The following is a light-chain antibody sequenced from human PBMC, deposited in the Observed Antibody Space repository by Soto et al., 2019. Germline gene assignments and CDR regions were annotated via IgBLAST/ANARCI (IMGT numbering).Light chain of an antibody. J-gene: IGLJ3*02. Sequence: QSVLTQPPSASATPGQRVTISCSGSSSNIGSNYVYWYQQLPGTAPKLLIYRNNQRPSGVPDRFSGSKSDTSAPLAISGLRSEDEADYYCAAWDDSLSTWVFGGGTQLTVL. CDR3: AAWDDSLSTWV. V-gene: IGLV1-47*01. CDR1: SSNIGSNY. CDR2: RNN.